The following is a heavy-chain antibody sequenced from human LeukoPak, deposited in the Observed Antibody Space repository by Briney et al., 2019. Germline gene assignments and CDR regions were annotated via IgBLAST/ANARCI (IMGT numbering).Heavy chain of an antibody. J-gene: IGHJ3*01. D-gene: IGHD3-16*02. CDR3: ARDIELSA. CDR2: ISFSGANT. V-gene: IGHV3-23*01. CDR1: GFTFRDSA. Sequence: QPGGPLRLSCAASGFTFRDSAMSWVRQAPGKGLEWVSLISFSGANTYYADSVKGRFTVSRDNSKDTLYLQMNSLRAEHTAIYYCARDIELSAWGLGTMVTVSS.